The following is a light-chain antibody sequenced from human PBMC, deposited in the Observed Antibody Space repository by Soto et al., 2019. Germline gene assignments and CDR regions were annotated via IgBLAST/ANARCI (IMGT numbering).Light chain of an antibody. CDR2: DVN. CDR1: SSDVGGYNY. Sequence: QSALTQPRSVSGSPGQSVTISCTGTSSDVGGYNYVSWYQQHPGKAPKVMIYDVNKRPSGVPARFSGSKSGNTASLTTSGLQAEDEADYYCCSYGGSYTYVFGTGTKVTVL. CDR3: CSYGGSYTYV. J-gene: IGLJ1*01. V-gene: IGLV2-11*01.